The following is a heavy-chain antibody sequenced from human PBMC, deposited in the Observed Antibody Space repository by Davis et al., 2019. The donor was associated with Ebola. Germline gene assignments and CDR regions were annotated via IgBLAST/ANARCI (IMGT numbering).Heavy chain of an antibody. J-gene: IGHJ5*02. D-gene: IGHD2-15*01. CDR2: IYFGDSDT. CDR3: AKSRMSTNWYDP. V-gene: IGHV5-51*01. CDR1: GSNFSNYW. Sequence: GESLKISCKDSGSNFSNYWVAWLRQRPGEGLELMGVIYFGDSDTIYSPSFQGHVTFSVDKSITTAYLQWSSLKSSDTATYYCAKSRMSTNWYDPWGQGTRVIVSS.